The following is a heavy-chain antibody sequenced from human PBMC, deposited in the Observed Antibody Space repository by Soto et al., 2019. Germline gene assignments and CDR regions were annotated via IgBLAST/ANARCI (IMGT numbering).Heavy chain of an antibody. CDR1: GFSLSTSGMC. D-gene: IGHD3-22*01. V-gene: IGHV2-70*11. Sequence: SGPTLVNPTQTLTLTCTFSGFSLSTSGMCVSWIRQPPGKALEWLERIDWDDDKYYSTSLKTRLTISKDTSKNQVVLTMTNMDPVDTATYYCARATYYYDSSGYASIYFDYWGQGTLVTVSS. CDR2: IDWDDDK. J-gene: IGHJ4*02. CDR3: ARATYYYDSSGYASIYFDY.